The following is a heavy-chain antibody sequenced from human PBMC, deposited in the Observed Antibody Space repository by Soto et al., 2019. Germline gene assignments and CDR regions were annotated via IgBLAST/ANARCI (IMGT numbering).Heavy chain of an antibody. CDR3: VKYTGYESLFYLES. CDR1: GGSISSDY. J-gene: IGHJ4*02. D-gene: IGHD5-12*01. Sequence: QVQLQESGPGLVKPSETLSLTCIVSGGSISSDYWGWIRQPPGQGLEWIGYIFYAGAINYNPTLKRRVTISIDASEKRFALNLTSVTAAYTAFYYCVKYTGYESLFYLESLGLGLQVTVSS. V-gene: IGHV4-59*01. CDR2: IFYAGAI.